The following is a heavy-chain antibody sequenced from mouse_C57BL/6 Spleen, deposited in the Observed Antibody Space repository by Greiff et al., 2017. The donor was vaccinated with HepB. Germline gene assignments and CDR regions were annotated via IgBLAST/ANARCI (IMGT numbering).Heavy chain of an antibody. CDR3: ARGTAQATVDY. Sequence: VQLQQSGAELVKPGASVKISCKASGYAFSSYWMNWVKQRPGKGLEWIGQIYPGDGDTNYNGKFKGKATLTADKSSSTAYMQLSSLTSEDSAVYFCARGTAQATVDYWGQGTSVTVSS. CDR1: GYAFSSYW. J-gene: IGHJ4*01. D-gene: IGHD3-2*02. V-gene: IGHV1-80*01. CDR2: IYPGDGDT.